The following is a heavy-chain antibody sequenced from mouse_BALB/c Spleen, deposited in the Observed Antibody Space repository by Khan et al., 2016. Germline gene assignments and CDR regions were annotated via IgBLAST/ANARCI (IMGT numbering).Heavy chain of an antibody. CDR3: ARDDQDFDAWFAS. CDR2: IWAGGST. J-gene: IGHJ3*01. V-gene: IGHV2-9*02. CDR1: GFSLTNSG. Sequence: VQLQESGPGLVAPSQSLSITCTVSGFSLTNSGVHWVRQPPRKGLDWLGVIWAGGSTDYNSALMSRLSITRDTTQNQVFLKMNSLQTDDTAMYXWARDDQDFDAWFASWGQGTLVTVSA.